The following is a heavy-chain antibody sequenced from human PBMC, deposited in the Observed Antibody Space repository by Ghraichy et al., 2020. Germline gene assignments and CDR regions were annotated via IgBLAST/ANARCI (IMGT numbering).Heavy chain of an antibody. V-gene: IGHV4-34*01. CDR2: INHSGST. Sequence: SETLSLTCAVYGGSFSGYYWSWIRQPPGKGLEWIGEINHSGSTNYNPSLKSRVTISVDTSKNQFSLKLSSVTAADTAVYYCARGFSYIVVVTARRWGGMDVWGQGTTVTVSS. CDR1: GGSFSGYY. CDR3: ARGFSYIVVVTARRWGGMDV. J-gene: IGHJ6*02. D-gene: IGHD2-21*02.